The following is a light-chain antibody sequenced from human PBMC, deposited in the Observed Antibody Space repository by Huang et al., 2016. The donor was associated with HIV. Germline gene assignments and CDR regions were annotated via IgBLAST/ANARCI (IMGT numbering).Light chain of an antibody. V-gene: IGKV3-20*01. CDR1: QSVNSNY. Sequence: EIVLTQSPGTLSLSPGARATLSCRASQSVNSNYLAWYQQKPGQAPRLLIYGASSMATGIPDRFSGSGSGTDFTLTITRLEPEDFAVYYCQQYGNYLETFGQGTNLEIK. CDR2: GAS. CDR3: QQYGNYLET. J-gene: IGKJ2*01.